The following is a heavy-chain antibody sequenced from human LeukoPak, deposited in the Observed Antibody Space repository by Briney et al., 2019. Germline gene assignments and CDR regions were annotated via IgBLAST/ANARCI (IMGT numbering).Heavy chain of an antibody. J-gene: IGHJ4*02. CDR1: GYTFSSFG. Sequence: ASVKVSCKASGYTFSSFGISWVRQAPGQGLEWIGWIAVYNGNTNYAQKFQGRLTMTTDTSTSTAYMELRSLRSDDTALYYCARDQLVLPRGISGYWGQGTLVTVSS. V-gene: IGHV1-18*01. CDR2: IAVYNGNT. D-gene: IGHD1-14*01. CDR3: ARDQLVLPRGISGY.